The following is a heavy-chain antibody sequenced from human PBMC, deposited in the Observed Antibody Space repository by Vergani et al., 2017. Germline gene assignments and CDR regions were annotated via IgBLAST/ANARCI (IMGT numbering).Heavy chain of an antibody. CDR1: GFTFSSYA. Sequence: QVQLVESGGGVVQPGRSLRLSCAASGFTFSSYAMHWVRQAPGKGLELVAVISYDGSNKYYADSVKGRFTISRDNSKNKRYLQMNSLRAEDTAVYYCARWTSSGWYSFRYFDYWGQGTLVTVSS. CDR3: ARWTSSGWYSFRYFDY. J-gene: IGHJ4*02. D-gene: IGHD6-19*01. V-gene: IGHV3-30*01. CDR2: ISYDGSNK.